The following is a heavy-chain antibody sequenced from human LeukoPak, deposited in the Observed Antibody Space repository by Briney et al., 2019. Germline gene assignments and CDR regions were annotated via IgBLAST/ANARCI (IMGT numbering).Heavy chain of an antibody. CDR1: GFTFSSYA. CDR2: ISGSGGST. CDR3: AKDNWAAAASTLFDY. Sequence: PGRSLRLSCAASGFTFSSYAMSWVRQAPGKGLEWGSAISGSGGSTYYADSVKGRFTISRDNSKNTLYLQMNSLRAEDTAVYYCAKDNWAAAASTLFDYWGQGTLVTVSS. D-gene: IGHD6-13*01. J-gene: IGHJ4*02. V-gene: IGHV3-23*01.